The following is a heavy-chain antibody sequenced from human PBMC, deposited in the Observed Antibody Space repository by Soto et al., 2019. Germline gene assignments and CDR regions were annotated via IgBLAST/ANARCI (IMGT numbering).Heavy chain of an antibody. CDR3: ASHDYNNYGQQIGS. D-gene: IGHD4-4*01. J-gene: IGHJ4*02. CDR1: GGSISNRRYY. Sequence: SETLSLTCTVSGGSISNRRYYWGWIRQPPGKGLEWIGSIYYSGSTYFNTSLKSRITISVGTSTNQFFLTLSSVTAPDTALYYCASHDYNNYGQQIGSWGQGNLGTVSS. CDR2: IYYSGST. V-gene: IGHV4-39*01.